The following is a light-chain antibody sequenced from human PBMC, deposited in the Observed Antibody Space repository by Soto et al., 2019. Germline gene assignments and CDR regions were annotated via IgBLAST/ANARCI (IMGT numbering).Light chain of an antibody. CDR2: LEGSGSY. Sequence: QSVLTQSSSASASLGSSVKLTCTLSSGHSSYIIAWHQQQPGKAPRYLMKLEGSGSYNKGSGVPDRFSGSSSGADRYLTIANLHADDEADYYCETSDSNTWVFGGGTKLTVL. CDR1: SGHSSYI. J-gene: IGLJ3*02. V-gene: IGLV4-60*03. CDR3: ETSDSNTWV.